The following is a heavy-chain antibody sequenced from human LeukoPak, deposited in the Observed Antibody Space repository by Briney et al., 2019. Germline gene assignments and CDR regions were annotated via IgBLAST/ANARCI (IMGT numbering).Heavy chain of an antibody. V-gene: IGHV3-23*01. D-gene: IGHD4-17*01. J-gene: IGHJ4*02. CDR2: ISGSGGST. CDR3: AKDYGDYVFYFDY. Sequence: GGSLRLSCAASRFTFSSYAMSWVRQAPGKGLEWVSAISGSGGSTYYADSVKGRFTISRDNSKNTLYLQMNSLRAEDTAVYYCAKDYGDYVFYFDYWGQGTLVTVSS. CDR1: RFTFSSYA.